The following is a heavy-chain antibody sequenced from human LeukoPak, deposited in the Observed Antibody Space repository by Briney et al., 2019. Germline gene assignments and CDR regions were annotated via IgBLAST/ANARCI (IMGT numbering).Heavy chain of an antibody. Sequence: GGSLRLSCAASGFTFSSCGMHWVRQAPGKGLEWVAFIRYDGSNKYYADSVKGRFTISRDNSKNTLYLQMNSLRAEDTAVYYCAKEDDNADYYFDYWGQGTLVTVSS. CDR3: AKEDDNADYYFDY. CDR2: IRYDGSNK. V-gene: IGHV3-30*02. CDR1: GFTFSSCG. J-gene: IGHJ4*02. D-gene: IGHD3-9*01.